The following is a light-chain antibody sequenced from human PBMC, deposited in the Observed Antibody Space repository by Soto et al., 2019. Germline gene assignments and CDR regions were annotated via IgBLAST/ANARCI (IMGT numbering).Light chain of an antibody. CDR1: TGAVTNGHY. Sequence: QAVVTQEPSLTVSPGGTVTLTCGSSTGAVTNGHYPYWSQQKPGQAPRTLIYDTTNRHSWTPARFSGSLLGGKAALTLSGAHPEDEAEYYCLLSYNGPYVFGTGTKVTVL. V-gene: IGLV7-46*01. J-gene: IGLJ1*01. CDR3: LLSYNGPYV. CDR2: DTT.